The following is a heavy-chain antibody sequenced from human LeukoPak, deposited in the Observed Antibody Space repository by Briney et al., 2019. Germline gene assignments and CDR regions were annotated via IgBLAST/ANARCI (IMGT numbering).Heavy chain of an antibody. V-gene: IGHV3-15*01. D-gene: IGHD3-10*01. CDR3: TTVQFARTMSFDF. CDR2: IRSSNDGGTT. J-gene: IGHJ4*02. CDR1: GFIFSHAW. Sequence: PGGSLRLSCAASGFIFSHAWMSWVRPALGKGLEGVGRIRSSNDGGTTDYAAPVKGRFSISRHDSIDTVSLQMNSLKTEDTAVYYCTTVQFARTMSFDFWGQGTLVTVSS.